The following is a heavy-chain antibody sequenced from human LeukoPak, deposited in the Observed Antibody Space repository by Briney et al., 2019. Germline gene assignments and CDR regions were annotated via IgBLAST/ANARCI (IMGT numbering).Heavy chain of an antibody. J-gene: IGHJ5*02. V-gene: IGHV4-34*01. Sequence: PSETLSLTCTVYGGSFSPYYWNWIRQPPGKGLEWIGEINHRGSTTYNPSLKSRVTISVDTSKNQFSLKLSSVTAADTAVYYCARTGEQQLSWFDPWGQGTLVTVSS. CDR1: GGSFSPYY. CDR3: ARTGEQQLSWFDP. D-gene: IGHD6-13*01. CDR2: INHRGST.